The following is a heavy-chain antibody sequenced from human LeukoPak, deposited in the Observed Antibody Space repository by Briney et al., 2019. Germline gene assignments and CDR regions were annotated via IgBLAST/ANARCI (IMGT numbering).Heavy chain of an antibody. CDR2: IWYDGSKK. CDR3: AKDSGSYYVGYAFDI. CDR1: GFTFGAYA. D-gene: IGHD1-26*01. J-gene: IGHJ3*02. V-gene: IGHV3-33*06. Sequence: GGSLRLSCEASGFTFGAYAMTWVRQAPGQGLEWVSVIWYDGSKKYYADSVKGRFTISRDNSKNTLYLQMNSLRAEDTAVYYCAKDSGSYYVGYAFDIWGQGTMVTVSS.